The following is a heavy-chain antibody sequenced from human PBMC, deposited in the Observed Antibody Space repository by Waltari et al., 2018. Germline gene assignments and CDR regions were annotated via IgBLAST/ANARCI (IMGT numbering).Heavy chain of an antibody. Sequence: EVQVLESGGGWVKPGGCLRRAGAASGVIVSHNAINWVRLAPGTGLQWVSAITVGDDTYYADSVKGRFTISRDTSKDTVYLQMNGLRADDTAVYYCATPFYNWDDPLHSWGPGTLVTVSS. J-gene: IGHJ4*02. V-gene: IGHV3-23*01. D-gene: IGHD1-20*01. CDR1: GVIVSHNA. CDR3: ATPFYNWDDPLHS. CDR2: ITVGDDT.